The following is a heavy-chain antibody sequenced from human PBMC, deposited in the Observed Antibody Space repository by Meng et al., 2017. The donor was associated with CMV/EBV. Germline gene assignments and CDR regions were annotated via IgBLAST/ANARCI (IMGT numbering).Heavy chain of an antibody. D-gene: IGHD1-1*01. Sequence: CSTSGFTFKDHYLDWFRQAPGKELEWLCRMRNRAHGYTTEYAASVKGRFTISRDDSKASLYLQMSSLKTEDTATYYCARDSHNYYFDYWGQGTLVTVSS. V-gene: IGHV3-72*01. CDR2: MRNRAHGYTT. CDR1: GFTFKDHY. CDR3: ARDSHNYYFDY. J-gene: IGHJ4*02.